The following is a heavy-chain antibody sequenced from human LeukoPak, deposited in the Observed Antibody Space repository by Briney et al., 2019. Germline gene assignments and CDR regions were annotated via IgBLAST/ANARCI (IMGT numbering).Heavy chain of an antibody. CDR3: ASYDILTDTLDY. J-gene: IGHJ4*02. D-gene: IGHD3-9*01. CDR2: IYTSGST. V-gene: IGHV4-61*02. Sequence: SETLSLTCTVSGGSISSSSYYWGWIRQPAGKGLEWIGRIYTSGSTNYNPSLKSRVTMSVDTSKNQFSLKLSSVTAADTAVYYCASYDILTDTLDYWGQGTLVTVSS. CDR1: GGSISSSSYY.